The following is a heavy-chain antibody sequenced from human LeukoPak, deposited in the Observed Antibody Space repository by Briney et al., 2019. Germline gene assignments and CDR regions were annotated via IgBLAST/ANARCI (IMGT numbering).Heavy chain of an antibody. CDR1: GFTFSSYW. D-gene: IGHD3-10*02. CDR2: ISSSGSTI. CDR3: AELGITMIGGV. Sequence: GGSLRLSCAASGFTFSSYWMSWVRQAPGKGLEWVSYISSSGSTIYYADSVKGRFTISRDNAKNSLYLQMNSLRAEDTAVYYCAELGITMIGGVWGRGTTVTISS. J-gene: IGHJ6*04. V-gene: IGHV3-48*04.